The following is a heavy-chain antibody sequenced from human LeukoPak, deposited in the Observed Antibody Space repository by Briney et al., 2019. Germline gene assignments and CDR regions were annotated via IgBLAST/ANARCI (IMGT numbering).Heavy chain of an antibody. V-gene: IGHV4-38-2*02. Sequence: PSETLSLTCTVSGYSIISGYYWGWIRQSPGKGLEWIGSIYHSGSTYYNPSLKSRVTISVDTSKNQFSLKLSSVTAADTAVYYCARGRAAAGLFDYWGQGTLVTVSS. CDR1: GYSIISGYY. CDR3: ARGRAAAGLFDY. CDR2: IYHSGST. J-gene: IGHJ4*02. D-gene: IGHD6-13*01.